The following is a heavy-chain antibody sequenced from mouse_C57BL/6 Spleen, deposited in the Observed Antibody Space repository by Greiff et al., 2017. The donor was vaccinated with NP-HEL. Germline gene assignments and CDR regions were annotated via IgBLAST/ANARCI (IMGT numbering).Heavy chain of an antibody. CDR2: IDPSDSYT. CDR3: ARTGSSYVDYFDY. V-gene: IGHV1-69*01. D-gene: IGHD1-1*01. Sequence: QVQLQQSGAELVMPGASVKLSCKASGYTFTSYWMHWVKQRPGQGLEWIGEIDPSDSYTNYNQKFKGKSTLTVDKSSSTAYMQLSSLTSEDSAVYYCARTGSSYVDYFDYWGQGTTLTVSS. CDR1: GYTFTSYW. J-gene: IGHJ2*01.